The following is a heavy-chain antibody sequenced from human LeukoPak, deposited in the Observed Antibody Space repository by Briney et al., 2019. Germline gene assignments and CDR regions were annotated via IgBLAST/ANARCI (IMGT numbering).Heavy chain of an antibody. D-gene: IGHD6-13*01. CDR1: GFTFSSYS. J-gene: IGHJ4*02. CDR3: ARGSSSWYDY. CDR2: ISSSSSYI. V-gene: IGHV3-21*01. Sequence: GGXLRLSCAASGFTFSSYSMNWVRQAPGKGLEWVSSISSSSSYIYYADSVKGRFTISRDNAKNSLYLQMNSLRAEDTAVYYCARGSSSWYDYWGQGTLVTVSS.